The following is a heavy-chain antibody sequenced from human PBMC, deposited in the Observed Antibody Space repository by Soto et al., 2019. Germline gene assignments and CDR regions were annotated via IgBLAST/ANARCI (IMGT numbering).Heavy chain of an antibody. CDR3: LSGRGY. CDR2: MHRNGNST. J-gene: IGHJ4*02. V-gene: IGHV3-20*04. CDR1: GFSLEEYG. Sequence: PGGSLRLSCVVSGFSLEEYGMSWVRQAPGKGPEWVSGMHRNGNSTGYADAVKGRFTISRDDAKNSVSLQMNSLRAEDAAVYYCLSGRGYWGQGTLVTVSS.